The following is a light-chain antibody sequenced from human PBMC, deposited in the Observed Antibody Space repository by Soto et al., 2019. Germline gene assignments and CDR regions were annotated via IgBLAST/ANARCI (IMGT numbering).Light chain of an antibody. CDR1: QSVSSY. V-gene: IGKV3-11*01. CDR2: GAS. CDR3: QQYNSYPGT. J-gene: IGKJ1*01. Sequence: EIVLTQSPATLSLSPGERATLSCRASQSVSSYLAWYQQKPGQAPRLLIYGASNRATGIPDRFSGSGSGSEFTLTISSLQPDDFATYYCQQYNSYPGTFGQGTKV.